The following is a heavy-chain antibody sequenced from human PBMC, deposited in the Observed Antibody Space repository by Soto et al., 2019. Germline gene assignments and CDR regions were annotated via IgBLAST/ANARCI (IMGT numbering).Heavy chain of an antibody. J-gene: IGHJ4*02. D-gene: IGHD5-18*01. V-gene: IGHV3-53*01. CDR3: ARDIKVDTAMVTGFDY. CDR1: GFNVGSNY. Sequence: PGGSLRLSCAASGFNVGSNYMSWVRQAPGKGLEWLSVIYSGGSTYYAESVKGRFTISRDNSKNTLNLQMNALRVEDTAVYYCARDIKVDTAMVTGFDYWGQGTLVTVSS. CDR2: IYSGGST.